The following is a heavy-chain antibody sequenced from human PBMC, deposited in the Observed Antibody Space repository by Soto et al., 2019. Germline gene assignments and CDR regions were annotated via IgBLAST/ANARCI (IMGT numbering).Heavy chain of an antibody. CDR3: AKDRQYGAYAWYFDY. Sequence: EVQLLESGGGLVQPGGSLRLSCAASGFTFSSYAMSWVRQAPGKGLEWVSAISGSGGSTYYADSVKGRFTISRDNSKNTLYRQMKSLRAEDTAVYYCAKDRQYGAYAWYFDYWGQGTLVTVSS. V-gene: IGHV3-23*01. D-gene: IGHD3-16*01. J-gene: IGHJ4*02. CDR1: GFTFSSYA. CDR2: ISGSGGST.